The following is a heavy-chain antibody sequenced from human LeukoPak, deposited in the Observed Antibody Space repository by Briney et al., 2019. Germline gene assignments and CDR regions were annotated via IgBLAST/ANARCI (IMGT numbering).Heavy chain of an antibody. Sequence: GGSLRLSCAASGFTFSYYEMNWVRQAPGKGLEWISYIDTRGSTIYYADSVKGRFTISRDNAKNSLYLQMNSLRAEDTALYYCARDNGYCTNGVCFHYYMDVWGKGTTVTVSS. J-gene: IGHJ6*03. CDR3: ARDNGYCTNGVCFHYYMDV. CDR1: GFTFSYYE. V-gene: IGHV3-48*03. CDR2: IDTRGSTI. D-gene: IGHD2-8*01.